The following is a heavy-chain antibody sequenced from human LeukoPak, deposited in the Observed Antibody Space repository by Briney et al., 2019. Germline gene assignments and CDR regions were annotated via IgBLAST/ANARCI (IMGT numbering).Heavy chain of an antibody. CDR1: GFTFSSNS. Sequence: PGGSLSFSCAASGFTFSSNSWNWVRRAPGKGRKWVASISYTSTYIFYADSLKGRFTISRDNAENSLYLQMNSLRVEDTAVYYCARYGADCFDYWGQGTLVTVSS. J-gene: IGHJ4*02. D-gene: IGHD4/OR15-4a*01. CDR3: ARYGADCFDY. V-gene: IGHV3-21*01. CDR2: ISYTSTYI.